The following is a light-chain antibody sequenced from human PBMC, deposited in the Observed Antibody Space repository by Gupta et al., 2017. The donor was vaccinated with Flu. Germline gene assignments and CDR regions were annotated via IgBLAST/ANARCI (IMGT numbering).Light chain of an antibody. Sequence: DIQMTQTPSSLSASVGDRVTITCRASQSISSYLNWYQQKPGKAPKFLIHSASSLQSGVPSRFSGCGSGTDLTVTITSLQPEDIATYYCQQCVSPPFTFGHGTKVDFK. CDR1: QSISSY. CDR2: SAS. CDR3: QQCVSPPFT. J-gene: IGKJ3*01. V-gene: IGKV1-39*01.